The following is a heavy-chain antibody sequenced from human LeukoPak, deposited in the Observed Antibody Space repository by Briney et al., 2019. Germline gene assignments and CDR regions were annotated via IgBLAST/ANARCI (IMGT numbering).Heavy chain of an antibody. J-gene: IGHJ4*02. CDR3: ARDGIVVVTAFPQVFDHTKDY. Sequence: ASVKVSCKASGYTFTGYYMHWVRQAPGQGLEWMGWINPNSGGTNYAQKFQGRVTMTRDTSISTAYMELSRLRSDDTAVYYCARDGIVVVTAFPQVFDHTKDYWGQGTLVTVSS. CDR2: INPNSGGT. V-gene: IGHV1-2*02. D-gene: IGHD2-21*02. CDR1: GYTFTGYY.